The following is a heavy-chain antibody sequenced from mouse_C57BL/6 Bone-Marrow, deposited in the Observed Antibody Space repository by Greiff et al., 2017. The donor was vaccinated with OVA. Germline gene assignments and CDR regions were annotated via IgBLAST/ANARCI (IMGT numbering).Heavy chain of an antibody. CDR3: ARFCSKFAY. CDR2: IYPRSGNT. V-gene: IGHV1-81*01. J-gene: IGHJ3*01. Sequence: QVQLKESGAELARPGASVKLSCKASGYTFTSYGISWVKQRTGQGLEWIGEIYPRSGNTYYNEKFKGKATLTADKSSSTAYMELRSLTSEDSAVYFCARFCSKFAYWGQGTLVTVSA. D-gene: IGHD1-1*01. CDR1: GYTFTSYG.